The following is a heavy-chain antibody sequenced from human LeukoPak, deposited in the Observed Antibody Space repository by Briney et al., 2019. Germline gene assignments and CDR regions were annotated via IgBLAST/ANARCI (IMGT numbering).Heavy chain of an antibody. CDR1: GFTFSSYA. Sequence: GGSLRLSCAASGFTFSSYAMSWVRQSPGKGLEWVSAISGSGGSTYYADSVKGRFTISRDNSKNTLYLQMNSLRAEDTAVYYCAKDEGGSTSLYWGQGTLVTVSS. CDR3: AKDEGGSTSLY. J-gene: IGHJ4*02. V-gene: IGHV3-23*01. D-gene: IGHD2-2*01. CDR2: ISGSGGST.